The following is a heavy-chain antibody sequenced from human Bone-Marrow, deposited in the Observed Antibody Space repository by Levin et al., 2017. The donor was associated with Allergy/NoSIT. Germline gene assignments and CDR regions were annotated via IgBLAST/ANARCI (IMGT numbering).Heavy chain of an antibody. Sequence: GGSLRLSCATSGFPFSTYGMAWVRQAPGKGLEWVASITTTSNYIHYADSVKGRFTISRDNANNSLSLQMNRLRGEDTAVYYCARAAGAAGRGGMDVWGQGATVNVSS. CDR3: ARAAGAAGRGGMDV. CDR1: GFPFSTYG. CDR2: ITTTSNYI. D-gene: IGHD2-15*01. J-gene: IGHJ6*02. V-gene: IGHV3-21*01.